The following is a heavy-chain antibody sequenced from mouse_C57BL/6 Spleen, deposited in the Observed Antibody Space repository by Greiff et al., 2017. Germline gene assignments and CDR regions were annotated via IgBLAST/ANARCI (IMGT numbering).Heavy chain of an antibody. Sequence: DVQLQESGPGLVKPSQSLSLTCSVTGYSITSGYYWNWIRQFPGNKLEWMGYISYDGSNNYNPSLKNRISITRDTSNNQFFLKLNSVTTEDTATYYCARAPRWLPPGDWGQGATLTVSS. CDR3: ARAPRWLPPGD. J-gene: IGHJ2*01. CDR2: ISYDGSN. V-gene: IGHV3-6*01. CDR1: GYSITSGYY. D-gene: IGHD2-3*01.